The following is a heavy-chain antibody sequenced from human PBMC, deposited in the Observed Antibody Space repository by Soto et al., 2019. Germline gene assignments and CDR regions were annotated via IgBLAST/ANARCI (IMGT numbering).Heavy chain of an antibody. J-gene: IGHJ6*02. CDR1: GFTFSSYS. V-gene: IGHV3-21*01. CDR2: ISSSSSYI. D-gene: IGHD2-2*01. Sequence: PGGSLRLSCAASGFTFSSYSMNWVRQAPGKGLEWVSSISSSSSYIYYADSVKGRFTISRDNAKNSLYLQMNSPRAEDTAVYYCARWKYCSSTSCQGVDYYYGMAVWGQGTTVTVSS. CDR3: ARWKYCSSTSCQGVDYYYGMAV.